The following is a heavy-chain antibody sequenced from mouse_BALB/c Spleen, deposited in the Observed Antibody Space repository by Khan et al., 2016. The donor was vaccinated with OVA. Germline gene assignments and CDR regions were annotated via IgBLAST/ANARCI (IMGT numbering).Heavy chain of an antibody. V-gene: IGHV1-77*01. CDR3: ARAGWDVFAY. J-gene: IGHJ3*01. Sequence: QVQLQQSGPELVKPGASVKMSCKASGYTFTDYVMNWVKQRNGQGLEWIGQIYPGSGSTFYNEKFKGKATLTADRSSSTAYMQLSNLTSEDSAVYFCARAGWDVFAYWPQGTLVTVSA. D-gene: IGHD4-1*01. CDR2: IYPGSGST. CDR1: GYTFTDYV.